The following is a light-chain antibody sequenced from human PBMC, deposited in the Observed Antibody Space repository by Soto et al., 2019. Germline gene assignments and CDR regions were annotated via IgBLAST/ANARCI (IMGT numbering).Light chain of an antibody. J-gene: IGKJ1*01. CDR1: QSISEY. Sequence: DIQMTQSPSSLSASVGDRVTITCRASQSISEYLNWYQQKPGKAPKLLIYAASSLLSGVPSRFSGSGSGTDFTLTISCLQSEDFATYYCQQYYSYPRTFGQGTKVDIK. CDR2: AAS. CDR3: QQYYSYPRT. V-gene: IGKV1-39*01.